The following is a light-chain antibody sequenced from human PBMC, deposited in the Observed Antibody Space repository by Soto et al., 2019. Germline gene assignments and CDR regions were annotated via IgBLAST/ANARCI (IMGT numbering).Light chain of an antibody. Sequence: EIVFTQSPATLSLPPGERATLSCRASQSVNNFLAWYQQRPGQAPRLLMYEASNRATGVPARFSGSGSGTDFTLTISSLEPEDFAIYYCQQRRNWPPTFGQGAXVXI. CDR1: QSVNNF. J-gene: IGKJ1*01. CDR2: EAS. V-gene: IGKV3-11*01. CDR3: QQRRNWPPT.